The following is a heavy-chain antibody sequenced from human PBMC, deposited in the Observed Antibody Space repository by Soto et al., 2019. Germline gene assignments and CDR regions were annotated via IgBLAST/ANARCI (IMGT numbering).Heavy chain of an antibody. CDR1: GYSFTSYW. CDR3: ARHLVFTRLYSSGWFYGMDV. J-gene: IGHJ6*02. CDR2: IYPGDSDT. V-gene: IGHV5-51*01. D-gene: IGHD6-19*01. Sequence: GESLKISCKGSGYSFTSYWIGWVRQMPGKGLEWMGSIYPGDSDTRYSPSFQGQVTISADKSISTAYLQWSSLKASDTAMYYCARHLVFTRLYSSGWFYGMDVWGQGTTVTVSS.